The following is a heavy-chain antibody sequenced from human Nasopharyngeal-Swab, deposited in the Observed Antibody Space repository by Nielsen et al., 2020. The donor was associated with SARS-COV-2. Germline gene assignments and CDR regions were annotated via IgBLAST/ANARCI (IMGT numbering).Heavy chain of an antibody. D-gene: IGHD1-1*01. CDR2: MNPNSGNS. CDR1: GYTFTSYD. Sequence: ASVTVSCMASGYTFTSYDINWVRQATGQGLEWMGWMNPNSGNSGYAQKFQGRVTMTRNTSISTAYMELSSLRSEDTAVYYCARGTIVQLERYYYMDVWGKGTTVTVSS. CDR3: ARGTIVQLERYYYMDV. J-gene: IGHJ6*03. V-gene: IGHV1-8*01.